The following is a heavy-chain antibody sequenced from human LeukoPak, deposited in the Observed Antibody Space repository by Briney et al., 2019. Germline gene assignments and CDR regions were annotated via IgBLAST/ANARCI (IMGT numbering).Heavy chain of an antibody. Sequence: TSETLSLTCTVSGGSINSCYWSWIRQPAGKGLEWIGRIFSSGNTIYNPSLRSRVTMSVDTSKNQFSLRLNSVTAADTAVYYCARSPHRLIGHWFDPWGQGTLVTVSS. CDR2: IFSSGNT. V-gene: IGHV4-4*07. J-gene: IGHJ5*02. D-gene: IGHD3-16*01. CDR1: GGSINSCY. CDR3: ARSPHRLIGHWFDP.